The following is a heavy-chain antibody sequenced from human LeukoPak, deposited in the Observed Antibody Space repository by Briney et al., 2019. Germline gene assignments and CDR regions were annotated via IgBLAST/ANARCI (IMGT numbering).Heavy chain of an antibody. CDR3: AKRRDVVSNYFDS. CDR1: GFTFTSFG. CDR2: IRAGGGGT. J-gene: IGHJ4*02. D-gene: IGHD5-24*01. V-gene: IGHV3-23*01. Sequence: PGGSLRLSCAAAGFTFTSFGMSWVSQAPGRGLEWVSVIRAGGGGTNYADSVKGRFSLSRDNSKQMLYLQMNSQRAEETAVNFCAKRRDVVSNYFDSWGQGTLVTVAS.